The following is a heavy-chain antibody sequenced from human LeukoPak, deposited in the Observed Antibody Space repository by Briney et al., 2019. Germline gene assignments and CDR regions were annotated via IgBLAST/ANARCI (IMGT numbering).Heavy chain of an antibody. D-gene: IGHD2-2*01. J-gene: IGHJ5*02. Sequence: SETLSLTCAVYGGSFSGYYWSWIRQPPGKGLEWIGEINHSGSTNYNPSLKSRVTISVDTSKNQFSLKLSSVIAADTAVYYCASGYQLLRHWFDPWGQGTLVTVSS. CDR1: GGSFSGYY. CDR2: INHSGST. CDR3: ASGYQLLRHWFDP. V-gene: IGHV4-34*01.